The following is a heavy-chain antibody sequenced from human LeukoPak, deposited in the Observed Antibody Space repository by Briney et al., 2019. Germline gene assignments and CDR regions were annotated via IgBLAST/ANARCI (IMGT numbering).Heavy chain of an antibody. CDR3: NPMVTIDY. CDR2: IRYDGSNK. CDR1: GFTFSIYG. Sequence: PGGSLRLSCAASGFTFSIYGMHWVRQAPGKGLEWVAFIRYDGSNKYYADSVKGRFTISRDNSKNTLYLQMNSLRAEDTAVYYCNPMVTIDYWGQGTLVTVSS. V-gene: IGHV3-30*02. J-gene: IGHJ4*02. D-gene: IGHD5-18*01.